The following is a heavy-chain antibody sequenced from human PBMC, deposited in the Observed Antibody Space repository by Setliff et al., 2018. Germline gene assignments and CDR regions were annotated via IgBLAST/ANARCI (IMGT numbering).Heavy chain of an antibody. CDR3: IVAGNYFDY. D-gene: IGHD5-12*01. V-gene: IGHV3-73*01. CDR1: GGSISGYY. J-gene: IGHJ4*02. CDR2: IRSKAFSYAT. Sequence: ETLSLTCTVSGGSISGYYWSWIRQASGKGLEWVGRIRSKAFSYATRYTESMKGRFTISRDDSKNTAYLQMDSLNTEDTAVYYCIVAGNYFDYWGQGTLVTVSS.